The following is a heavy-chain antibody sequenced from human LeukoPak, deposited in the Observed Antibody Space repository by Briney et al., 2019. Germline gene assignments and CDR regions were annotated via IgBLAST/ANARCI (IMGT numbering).Heavy chain of an antibody. CDR2: IIPIFGTA. D-gene: IGHD2-15*01. V-gene: IGHV1-69*13. CDR3: ATLPLRKRYFDY. Sequence: GASVKVSCKASGGTFSSYAISWVRQAPGQGLEWMGGIIPIFGTANYAQKFQGRVTITADESTSTAYMGLSSLRSEDTAVYYCATLPLRKRYFDYWGQGTLVTVSS. CDR1: GGTFSSYA. J-gene: IGHJ4*02.